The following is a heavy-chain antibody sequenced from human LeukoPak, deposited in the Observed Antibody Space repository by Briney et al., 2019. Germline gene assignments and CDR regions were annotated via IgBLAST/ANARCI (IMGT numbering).Heavy chain of an antibody. V-gene: IGHV4-59*12. CDR3: ARDRSGAHQRYFDY. D-gene: IGHD2-15*01. CDR2: VFYSGGT. J-gene: IGHJ4*02. CDR1: GGSISNYY. Sequence: SETLSLTCTVSGGSISNYYWSWIRRPPGEGLEWIGFVFYSGGTHYNPSLKSRVTMSVDTSKNHFTLELTSVTAADTAVYFCARDRSGAHQRYFDYWGQGTLVTVSS.